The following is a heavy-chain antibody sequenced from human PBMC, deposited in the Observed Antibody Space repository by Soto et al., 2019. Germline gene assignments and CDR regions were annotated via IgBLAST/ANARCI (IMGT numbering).Heavy chain of an antibody. D-gene: IGHD2-21*01. CDR2: IYYSGST. V-gene: IGHV4-39*01. Sequence: QLQLQESGPGLVKPSETLSLTCTVSGGSISSSSYYWGWIRQPPGKGLEWIGSIYYSGSTYYNPSLKSRVTISADTSQNQFSLKLSSVTAADTAVYYCAGVAEIATINYWGQGTLVAVSS. J-gene: IGHJ4*02. CDR1: GGSISSSSYY. CDR3: AGVAEIATINY.